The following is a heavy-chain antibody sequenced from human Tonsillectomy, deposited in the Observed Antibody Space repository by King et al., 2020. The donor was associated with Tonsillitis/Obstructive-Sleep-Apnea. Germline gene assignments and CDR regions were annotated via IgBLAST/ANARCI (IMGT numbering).Heavy chain of an antibody. CDR3: ARGLSRAVAGW. V-gene: IGHV4-59*01. CDR1: GGSISSYY. D-gene: IGHD6-19*01. CDR2: IYYSGST. Sequence: MPLQESGPGLVKPSETLSLTCTVSGGSISSYYWSWIRQPPGKGLEWIGYIYYSGSTNYNPSLKSRVTISVDTSKNQFSLKLSSVTAADTAVYYCARGLSRAVAGWWGQGTLVTVSS. J-gene: IGHJ4*02.